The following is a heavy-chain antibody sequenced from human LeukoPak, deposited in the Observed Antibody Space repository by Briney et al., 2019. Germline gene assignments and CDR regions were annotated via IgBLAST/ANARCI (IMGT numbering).Heavy chain of an antibody. Sequence: SETLSLTCTVSGGFISSYYWSWIRQPPGKGLEWIGYIYYSGSTNCNPSLKSRVTISVDTSKNQFSLKLSSVTAADTAVYYCARAYYYDSSGYFLYYYYYYMDVWGKGTTVTVSS. V-gene: IGHV4-59*01. D-gene: IGHD3-22*01. J-gene: IGHJ6*03. CDR1: GGFISSYY. CDR2: IYYSGST. CDR3: ARAYYYDSSGYFLYYYYYYMDV.